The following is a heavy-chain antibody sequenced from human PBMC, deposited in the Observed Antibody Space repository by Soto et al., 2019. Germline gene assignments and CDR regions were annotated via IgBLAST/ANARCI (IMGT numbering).Heavy chain of an antibody. J-gene: IGHJ6*02. V-gene: IGHV1-69*13. CDR1: GGTFSSYA. Sequence: SVKVSCKASGGTFSSYAISWVRQAPGQGLEWMGGIIPIFGTANYAQKFQGRVTITADESTSTAYMELSSLRSEDTAVYYCAGSDCSSTSCYVQHGYYYYGMDVSGQGTTVTVSS. CDR3: AGSDCSSTSCYVQHGYYYYGMDV. D-gene: IGHD2-2*01. CDR2: IIPIFGTA.